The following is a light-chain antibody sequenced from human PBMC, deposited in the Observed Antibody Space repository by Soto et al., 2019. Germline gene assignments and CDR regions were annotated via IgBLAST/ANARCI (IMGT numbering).Light chain of an antibody. J-gene: IGLJ1*01. CDR1: SSNIGAGYE. CDR2: ENN. Sequence: QSVLTQPPSVSEAPGQRVTISCTGSSSNIGAGYEAHWYQQVPGTAPKLRIYENNNRPSGVPDRFSGSKSGTSASLAITGLQAEDEGEYYCQSYDSRLSGYVFGTGTKLTVL. CDR3: QSYDSRLSGYV. V-gene: IGLV1-40*01.